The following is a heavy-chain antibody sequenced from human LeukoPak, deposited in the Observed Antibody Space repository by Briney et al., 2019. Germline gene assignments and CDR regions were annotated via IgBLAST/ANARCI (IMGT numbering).Heavy chain of an antibody. CDR2: IYTSGST. CDR3: VGVVGDSRGYFPAYYYYGMEV. V-gene: IGHV4-4*07. J-gene: IGHJ6*02. CDR1: GGSISSYY. D-gene: IGHD3-22*01. Sequence: PSETLSLTCTVSGGSISSYYWSWIRQPAGKGLEWIGRIYTSGSTNYNPSLKSRVTMSVDTSKNQFSLKLSSVTAADTAVYYCVGVVGDSRGYFPAYYYYGMEVWGQGTTVTVSS.